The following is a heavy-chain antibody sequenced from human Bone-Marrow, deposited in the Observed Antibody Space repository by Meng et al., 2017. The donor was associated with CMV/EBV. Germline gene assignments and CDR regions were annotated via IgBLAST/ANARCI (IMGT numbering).Heavy chain of an antibody. V-gene: IGHV4-39*07. D-gene: IGHD3-16*01. CDR2: IYYSGGT. Sequence: ESLKISCTVSGGSISSSTDYWAWIRQPPGKGLEWIGFIYYSGGTNYNPSLKSRVTISVDTSKNQFSLKLSSVTAADTAVYYCAREYRGRGVRYFDYWGQGTLVTVSS. CDR3: AREYRGRGVRYFDY. CDR1: GGSISSSTDY. J-gene: IGHJ4*02.